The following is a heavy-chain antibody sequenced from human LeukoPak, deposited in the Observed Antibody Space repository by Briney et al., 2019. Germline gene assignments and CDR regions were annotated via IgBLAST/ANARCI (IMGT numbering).Heavy chain of an antibody. D-gene: IGHD5/OR15-5a*01. CDR2: MNPNSGNT. CDR3: AREVSGGDYYYYYMDV. J-gene: IGHJ6*03. Sequence: ASVKVSCKASGYTFTSYDINWARQATGQGLEWMGWMNPNSGNTGYAQKFQGRVTMTRNTSISTAYMELSSLRSEDTAVYYCAREVSGGDYYYYYMDVWGKGTTVTISS. V-gene: IGHV1-8*01. CDR1: GYTFTSYD.